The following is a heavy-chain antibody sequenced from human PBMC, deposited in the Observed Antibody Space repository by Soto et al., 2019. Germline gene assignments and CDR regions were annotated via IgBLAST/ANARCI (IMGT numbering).Heavy chain of an antibody. V-gene: IGHV3-53*01. CDR1: GFNVSSNY. CDR3: ARGPPLYSSSWYYFDY. CDR2: IYSGGST. D-gene: IGHD6-13*01. J-gene: IGHJ4*02. Sequence: GGSMRLSCTAAGFNVSSNYMSWVRQDPGKGLEWVSVIYSGGSTYYADSVKGRFTISRDNSKNTLYLQMNSLRAEDTAVYYCARGPPLYSSSWYYFDYWGQGTLVTVSS.